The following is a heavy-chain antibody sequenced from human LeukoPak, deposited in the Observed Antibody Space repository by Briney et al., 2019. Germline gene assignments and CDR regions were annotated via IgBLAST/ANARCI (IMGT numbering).Heavy chain of an antibody. J-gene: IGHJ5*02. CDR3: AKDVWWSVS. CDR1: GFTFSSYG. CDR2: ISANGVDT. Sequence: GGSLRLSCAASGFTFSSYGMHWVRQAPGKGLEWVSAISANGVDTFYAPSVKGRFTISRDNSKNTLYLQINSLRAEDTAIYYCAKDVWWSVSWGQGTLVTVSS. D-gene: IGHD2-8*02. V-gene: IGHV3-23*01.